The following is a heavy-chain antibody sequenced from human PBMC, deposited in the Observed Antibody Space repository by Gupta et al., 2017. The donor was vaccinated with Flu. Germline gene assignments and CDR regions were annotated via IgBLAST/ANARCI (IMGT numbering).Heavy chain of an antibody. D-gene: IGHD5-18*01. CDR3: ARGGSRILDSELDP. CDR2: ISGSNVNT. Sequence: LVQSGDEFRKPGASVKVSCQASASNFNSLPFSWLRRAPGQGLEWMGWISGSNVNTGYAQKCQVRLTVTRDTSTRTVFMELTSLTSDDTAVYYCARGGSRILDSELDPWGQGTLVTVSS. CDR1: ASNFNSLP. V-gene: IGHV1-18*01. J-gene: IGHJ5*02.